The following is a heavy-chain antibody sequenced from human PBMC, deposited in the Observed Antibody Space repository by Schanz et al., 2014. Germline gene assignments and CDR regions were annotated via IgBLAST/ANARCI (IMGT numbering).Heavy chain of an antibody. J-gene: IGHJ2*01. CDR3: AKDAPYPFDL. Sequence: EMQLLESGGGLIQPGGSLRLSCAASGFTFSTHAMSWVRQAPGKGLEWVSSISGDHRNTFYADSVKGRFTISRDNSKNTLYLQMNSLRAEDTAIYYCAKDAPYPFDLGGRGTLXTVSS. CDR2: ISGDHRNT. V-gene: IGHV3-23*01. CDR1: GFTFSTHA.